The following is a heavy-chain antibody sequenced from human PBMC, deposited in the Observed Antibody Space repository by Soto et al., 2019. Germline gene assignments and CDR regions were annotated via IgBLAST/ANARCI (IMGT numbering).Heavy chain of an antibody. J-gene: IGHJ6*02. V-gene: IGHV4-59*01. D-gene: IGHD4-4*01. CDR2: IYDSGST. CDR1: GGSISSYY. Sequence: QVQLQESGPGLVKPSETLSLTCTVSGGSISSYYWSWIRQPPGKGLEWIGYIYDSGSTNYNPSLKSRVTISVDTSKNQFSLKLSSVTAADTAMYYCARAGAMTTAYYGMDVWGQGTTVTVSS. CDR3: ARAGAMTTAYYGMDV.